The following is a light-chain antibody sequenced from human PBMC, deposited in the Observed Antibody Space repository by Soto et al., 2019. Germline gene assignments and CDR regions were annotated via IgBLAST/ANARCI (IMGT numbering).Light chain of an antibody. CDR2: GAS. CDR3: QQRSNWPGT. V-gene: IGKV3D-20*02. J-gene: IGKJ1*01. Sequence: EIVMTQSPATLSVSPGERATVSCRASQSGYDSYLAWYQQKPGQAPRLLISGASSRATGIPDRFSGSGSGTDFTLTINSLEPEDFVVYYCQQRSNWPGTFGQGTKVDI. CDR1: QSGYDSY.